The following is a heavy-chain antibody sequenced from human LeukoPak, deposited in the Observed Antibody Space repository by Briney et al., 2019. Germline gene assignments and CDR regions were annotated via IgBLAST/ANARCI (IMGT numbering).Heavy chain of an antibody. CDR3: AREVEYSAEYFQH. V-gene: IGHV3-30-3*01. CDR1: GFTFSSYA. Sequence: GGSLRLSCAASGFTFSSYAMHWVRQAPGKGLEWVAVISYDGSNKYYADSVKGRFTISRDNSKNTLYLQMNSLRAEDTAVYYCAREVEYSAEYFQHWGQGALVTVSS. J-gene: IGHJ1*01. D-gene: IGHD2-15*01. CDR2: ISYDGSNK.